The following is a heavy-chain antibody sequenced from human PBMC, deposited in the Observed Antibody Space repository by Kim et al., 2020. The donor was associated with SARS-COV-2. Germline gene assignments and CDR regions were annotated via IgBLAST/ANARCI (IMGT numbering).Heavy chain of an antibody. V-gene: IGHV3-23*01. J-gene: IGHJ4*02. CDR2: GSK. D-gene: IGHD3-9*01. Sequence: GSKSHADSEKGRFTISRDNAKNTLYLQMNGLRAEDTAVYYCAKDHGGYFGYWGQGTLVTVSS. CDR3: AKDHGGYFGY.